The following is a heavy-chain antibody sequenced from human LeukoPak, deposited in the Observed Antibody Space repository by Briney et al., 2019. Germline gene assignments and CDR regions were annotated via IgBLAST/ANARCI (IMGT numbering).Heavy chain of an antibody. CDR3: ARESPYDFWSGSNWFDP. J-gene: IGHJ5*02. D-gene: IGHD3-3*01. CDR2: ISSSSSYI. Sequence: GGSLRLSCAASGFTFSSYSMNWVRQAPGKGLEWVSSISSSSSYIYYADSVKGRFTISRDNAKNSLYLQMNSLRAEDTAVYYCARESPYDFWSGSNWFDPWGQGTLGTVSS. CDR1: GFTFSSYS. V-gene: IGHV3-21*01.